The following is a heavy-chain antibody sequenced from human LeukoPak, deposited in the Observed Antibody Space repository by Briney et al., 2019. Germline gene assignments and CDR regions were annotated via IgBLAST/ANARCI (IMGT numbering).Heavy chain of an antibody. CDR3: ASGYSSGWYTRGSEYFQH. V-gene: IGHV3-21*01. CDR1: GFTFSSYS. Sequence: GGSLRLSCAASGFTFSSYSMNWVRQAPGKGLEWVSSISSSSSYIYYADSVQGRLTISRDNAKNSLYLQMNSLRAEDTAVYYCASGYSSGWYTRGSEYFQHWGQGTLVTVSS. J-gene: IGHJ1*01. D-gene: IGHD6-19*01. CDR2: ISSSSSYI.